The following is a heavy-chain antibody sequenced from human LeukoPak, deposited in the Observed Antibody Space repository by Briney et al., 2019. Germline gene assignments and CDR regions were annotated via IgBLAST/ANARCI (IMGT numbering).Heavy chain of an antibody. J-gene: IGHJ5*02. D-gene: IGHD6-13*01. CDR3: ARHGIAAAVGWFDP. CDR1: GGSISSSSYY. Sequence: PSETLSLTCTVSGGSISSSSYYWGWIRQPPGKGLEWIGSIYYSGSTYYNPSLKSRVTISVDTSKNQFSLKLSSVTAADTAVYYXARHGIAAAVGWFDPWGRGTLVTVSS. CDR2: IYYSGST. V-gene: IGHV4-39*01.